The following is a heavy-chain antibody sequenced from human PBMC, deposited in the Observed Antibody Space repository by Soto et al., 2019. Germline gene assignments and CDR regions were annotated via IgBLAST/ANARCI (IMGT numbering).Heavy chain of an antibody. CDR1: GGSISSYY. J-gene: IGHJ1*01. Sequence: SETLSLTCTVSGGSISSYYWSWIRQPAGKGLEWIGRIYTSGSTNYNPSLKSRVTMSVDTSKNQFSLKLSSVTAADTAVYYCAGEPRRYYYDSSGYFEEYFQHWGQGTLVTVSS. V-gene: IGHV4-4*07. D-gene: IGHD3-22*01. CDR3: AGEPRRYYYDSSGYFEEYFQH. CDR2: IYTSGST.